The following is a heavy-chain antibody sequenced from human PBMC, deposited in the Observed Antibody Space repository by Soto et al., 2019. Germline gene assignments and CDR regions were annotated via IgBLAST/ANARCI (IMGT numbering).Heavy chain of an antibody. Sequence: PSETLSLTCTVSGGSMNSYYWTWVRQPPGKGLEWIGYVYDSGTSKYNASLESRITMSLDKSRNQFSLSLSYVTAADTAVYFCARYSPPKKSFDSNPGWLDYWGQGTLVTVS. D-gene: IGHD2-21*01. CDR1: GGSMNSYY. J-gene: IGHJ4*02. V-gene: IGHV4-59*01. CDR2: VYDSGTS. CDR3: ARYSPPKKSFDSNPGWLDY.